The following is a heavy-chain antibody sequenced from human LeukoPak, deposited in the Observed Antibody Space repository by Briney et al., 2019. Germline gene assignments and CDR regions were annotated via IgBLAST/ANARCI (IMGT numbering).Heavy chain of an antibody. D-gene: IGHD6-13*01. V-gene: IGHV3-21*01. CDR2: ISSSSSYI. CDR1: GFTFSSYS. CDR3: VTKGIAAAGRNWFDP. Sequence: GGSLRLSCAASGFTFSSYSMNWVRQAPGKGLEWVSSISSSSSYIYYADSVKGRFTISRDNAKNSLYLQMNSLRAEDTAVYYCVTKGIAAAGRNWFDPWGQGTLVTVSS. J-gene: IGHJ5*02.